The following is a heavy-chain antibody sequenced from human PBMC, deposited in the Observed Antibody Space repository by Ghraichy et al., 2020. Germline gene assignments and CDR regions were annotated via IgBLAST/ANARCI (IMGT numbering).Heavy chain of an antibody. J-gene: IGHJ4*02. Sequence: SETLSLTCTVSGGSISSSSYYWGWIRQPPGKGLEWIGSIYYSGSTYYNPSLKSRVTISVDTSKNQFSLKLSSVTAADTAVYYCARLGGSSWHFDYWGQGTLVTVSS. CDR1: GGSISSSSYY. CDR3: ARLGGSSWHFDY. D-gene: IGHD6-13*01. V-gene: IGHV4-39*01. CDR2: IYYSGST.